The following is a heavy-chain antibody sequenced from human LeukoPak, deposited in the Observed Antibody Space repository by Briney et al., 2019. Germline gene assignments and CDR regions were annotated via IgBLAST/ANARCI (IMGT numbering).Heavy chain of an antibody. J-gene: IGHJ6*03. Sequence: GGSLRLSCAASGFTFSSAAMSWVRQAPGKGLEWISTISGSGGSTYYADSVKGRFTISRDNSKNTLYLQMNSLRAEDTAVYYCAKDSHCSSTSCYRDPGHYYYYYYMDVWGKGTTVTVSS. CDR2: ISGSGGST. CDR3: AKDSHCSSTSCYRDPGHYYYYYYMDV. V-gene: IGHV3-23*01. CDR1: GFTFSSAA. D-gene: IGHD2-2*02.